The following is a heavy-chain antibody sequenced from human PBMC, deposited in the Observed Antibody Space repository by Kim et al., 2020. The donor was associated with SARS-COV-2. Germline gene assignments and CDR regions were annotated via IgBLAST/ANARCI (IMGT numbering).Heavy chain of an antibody. CDR2: ISAYNGNT. D-gene: IGHD3-10*01. CDR3: ARDRSLAMVRGVITSYYYYYGMDG. Sequence: ASVKVSCKASGYTFTSYGISWVRQAPGQGLEWMGWISAYNGNTNYAQKLQGRVTMTTDTSTSTAYMELRSLRSDDTAVYYCARDRSLAMVRGVITSYYYYYGMDGWGQGTTVTVSS. V-gene: IGHV1-18*01. J-gene: IGHJ6*02. CDR1: GYTFTSYG.